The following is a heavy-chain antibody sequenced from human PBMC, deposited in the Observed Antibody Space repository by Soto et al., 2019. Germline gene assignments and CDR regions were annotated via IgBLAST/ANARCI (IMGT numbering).Heavy chain of an antibody. CDR3: ARMGRLRYFDWLSNFDY. J-gene: IGHJ4*02. CDR1: GFSLSNARMG. D-gene: IGHD3-9*01. CDR2: IFSNDEK. V-gene: IGHV2-26*01. Sequence: QVTLKESGPVLVKPTETLTLTCTVSGFSLSNARMGVSWIRQPPGKALEWLAHIFSNDEKSYSTSLKSRLTNSKDTCKSQVVITMTNMDPVDTATYYGARMGRLRYFDWLSNFDYWGQGTLVTVSS.